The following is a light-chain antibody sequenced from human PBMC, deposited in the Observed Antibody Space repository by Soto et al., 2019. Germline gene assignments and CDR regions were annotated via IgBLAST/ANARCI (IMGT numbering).Light chain of an antibody. CDR2: EVR. Sequence: QSALTQPASVYGSPGQSITIFCAGTMRDIGAYNLVSWYQQHPGRDPPLIIDEVRHRPSGSSFRFSGSKSGNTASLTISGLQAEDEADYYCSSFTSRSSLIFGGGTKLTVL. CDR3: SSFTSRSSLI. J-gene: IGLJ2*01. CDR1: MRDIGAYNL. V-gene: IGLV2-14*01.